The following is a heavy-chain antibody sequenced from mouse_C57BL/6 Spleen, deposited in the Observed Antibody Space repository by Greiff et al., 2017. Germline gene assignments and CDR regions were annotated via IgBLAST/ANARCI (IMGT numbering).Heavy chain of an antibody. Sequence: QVQLQQSGAELVKPGASVKIPCKASGYAFSSYWMNWVKQRPGKGLEWIGQIYPGDGDTNYNGKFKGKATLTADKSSSTAYMQLSSLTSEDSAVYFCARGLDYYGSSYVWFAYWGQGTLVTVSA. D-gene: IGHD1-1*01. CDR3: ARGLDYYGSSYVWFAY. J-gene: IGHJ3*01. V-gene: IGHV1-80*01. CDR2: IYPGDGDT. CDR1: GYAFSSYW.